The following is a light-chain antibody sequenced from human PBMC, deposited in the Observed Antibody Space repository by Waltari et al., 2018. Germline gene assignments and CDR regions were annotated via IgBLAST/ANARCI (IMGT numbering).Light chain of an antibody. CDR2: EVN. J-gene: IGLJ2*01. CDR3: TSYAGSHNWV. CDR1: SSDVGGYNY. Sequence: QSALTQTPSASGSPGQSVTISCTGTSSDVGGYNYVSWYQHHPCKAPKLMISEVNKRPSGVPDRFSGSKSGNTASLTVSGLQADDEADYYCTSYAGSHNWVFGGGTKLTVL. V-gene: IGLV2-8*01.